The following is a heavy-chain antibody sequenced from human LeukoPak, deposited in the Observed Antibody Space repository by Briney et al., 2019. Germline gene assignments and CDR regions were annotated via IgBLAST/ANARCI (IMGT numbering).Heavy chain of an antibody. J-gene: IGHJ4*02. CDR2: IYYSGST. D-gene: IGHD4-11*01. CDR1: GGSISSYY. Sequence: SETLSLTCTVSGGSISSYYWSWIRQPPGKGLEWIGYIYYSGSTNYSPSLKSRVTISVDTSKNQFSLKLSSVTAADTAVYYCARGIDDYSNYFDYWGQGTLVTVSS. CDR3: ARGIDDYSNYFDY. V-gene: IGHV4-59*08.